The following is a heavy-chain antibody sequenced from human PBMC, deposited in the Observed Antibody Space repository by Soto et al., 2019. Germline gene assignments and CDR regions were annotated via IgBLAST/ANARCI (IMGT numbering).Heavy chain of an antibody. CDR1: GFSFSVHA. CDR2: ITSSSSYI. Sequence: GGSLRLSCAASGFSFSVHAMTWVRQAPGKGLEWVSSITSSSSYIYYADSVKGRFTISRDNAKSSLYLQMTSLRAEDTAVYYCAKGPRIAVAGTGRDYWGQGTLVTVSS. D-gene: IGHD6-19*01. CDR3: AKGPRIAVAGTGRDY. J-gene: IGHJ4*02. V-gene: IGHV3-21*04.